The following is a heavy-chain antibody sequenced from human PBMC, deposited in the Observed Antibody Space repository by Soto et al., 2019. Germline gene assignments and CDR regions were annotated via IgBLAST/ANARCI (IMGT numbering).Heavy chain of an antibody. V-gene: IGHV4-61*01. Sequence: SETQSITCTVSDCSVSSGSYYWSWIRQPPWKGLEWVGYIYYSGSTNYNPSLKSRVTIPVDTSKNQFSLKLSSVTAADTAVYYCASGDFWNYYYGMDVWGQGTTVTVSS. D-gene: IGHD3-3*01. CDR3: ASGDFWNYYYGMDV. CDR1: DCSVSSGSYY. CDR2: IYYSGST. J-gene: IGHJ6*02.